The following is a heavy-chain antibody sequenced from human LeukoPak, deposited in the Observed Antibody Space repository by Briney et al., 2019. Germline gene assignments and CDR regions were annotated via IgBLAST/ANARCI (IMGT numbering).Heavy chain of an antibody. CDR3: ARDAYSGSYINWFDP. CDR2: NYYSGST. V-gene: IGHV4-61*01. J-gene: IGHJ5*02. CDR1: GGSISTGSYY. D-gene: IGHD1-26*01. Sequence: KPSGTLSLTCTVSGGSISTGSYYWSWIRQPPGKGLEWIGYNYYSGSTNYNPSLKSRVTISVDTSKNQFSLKLSSVTAADTAVYYCARDAYSGSYINWFDPWGQGTLVTVSS.